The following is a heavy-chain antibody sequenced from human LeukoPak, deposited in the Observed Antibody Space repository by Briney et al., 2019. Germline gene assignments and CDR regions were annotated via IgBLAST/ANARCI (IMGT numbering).Heavy chain of an antibody. D-gene: IGHD6-19*01. J-gene: IGHJ6*03. CDR1: GYTFTGYY. CDR2: INPNSGGT. Sequence: GASVKVSCKASGYTFTGYYMRWVRQAPGQGLEWMGWINPNSGGTNYAQKFQGRVTMTRDTSISTAYMELSRLRSDDTAVYYCARRAVGNSHYYSMDVWGKGTTVTVSS. CDR3: ARRAVGNSHYYSMDV. V-gene: IGHV1-2*02.